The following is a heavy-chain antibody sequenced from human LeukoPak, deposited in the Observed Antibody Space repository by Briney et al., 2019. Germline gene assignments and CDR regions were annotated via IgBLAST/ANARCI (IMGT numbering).Heavy chain of an antibody. D-gene: IGHD2-21*02. Sequence: GGSLRLSCATSGFTFSSRGMSWVRQAPYRGLEWVSSIHSEGDKTYYADSVKGRFTISRDNSKNTLFLQMDSLRVEDTAIYYCAKDLRNGDAYGFLDSWGQGTLVTVYS. CDR3: AKDLRNGDAYGFLDS. CDR2: IHSEGDKT. J-gene: IGHJ4*02. V-gene: IGHV3-23*01. CDR1: GFTFSSRG.